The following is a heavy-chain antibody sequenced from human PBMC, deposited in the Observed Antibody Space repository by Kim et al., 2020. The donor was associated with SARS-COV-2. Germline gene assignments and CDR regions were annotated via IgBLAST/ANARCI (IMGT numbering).Heavy chain of an antibody. CDR3: ASLELGNRGY. D-gene: IGHD7-27*01. J-gene: IGHJ4*02. V-gene: IGHV4-34*01. CDR2: INHSGST. CDR1: GGSFSGYY. Sequence: SETLSLTCAVYGGSFSGYYWSWIRQPPGKGLEWIGEINHSGSTNYNPSLKSRVTISVDTSKNQFSLKLSSVTAADTAVYYCASLELGNRGYWGQGTLVTVSS.